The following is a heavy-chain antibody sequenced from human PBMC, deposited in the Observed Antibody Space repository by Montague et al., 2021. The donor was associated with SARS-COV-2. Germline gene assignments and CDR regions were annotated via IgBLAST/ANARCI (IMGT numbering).Heavy chain of an antibody. CDR2: TNYRSKWTS. D-gene: IGHD4-17*01. J-gene: IGHJ4*02. Sequence: XAISGDSVWSNTAAWNWIRQSPSGGLEWLGRTNYRSKWTSDYATPVEGRISIDPDTSKNQFFLHLRSVTPEDTGVYYCVRDTGSAQAGFDAWGQGTLVTVSS. CDR1: GDSVWSNTAA. V-gene: IGHV6-1*01. CDR3: VRDTGSAQAGFDA.